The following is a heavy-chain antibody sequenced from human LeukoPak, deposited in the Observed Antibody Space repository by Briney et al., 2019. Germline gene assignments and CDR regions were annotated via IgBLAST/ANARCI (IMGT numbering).Heavy chain of an antibody. D-gene: IGHD2-15*01. J-gene: IGHJ6*02. CDR2: ISYDGSNK. CDR1: GFTFSSYG. CDR3: AKVSYCSGGSCYSNYYYYGMDV. V-gene: IGHV3-30*18. Sequence: GGSLRLSCAASGFTFSSYGMHWVRQAPGKGLEWVAVISYDGSNKYYADSVKGRFTISRDNSKNTLYLQMNSLRAEDTAVYYCAKVSYCSGGSCYSNYYYYGMDVWGQGTTVTVSS.